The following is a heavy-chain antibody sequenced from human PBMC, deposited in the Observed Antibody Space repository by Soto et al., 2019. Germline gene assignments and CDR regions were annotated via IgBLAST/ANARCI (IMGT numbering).Heavy chain of an antibody. V-gene: IGHV3-30*18. D-gene: IGHD6-19*01. J-gene: IGHJ6*02. CDR1: KFTFSGYG. CDR3: AKVLNGWYGGNLAS. Sequence: GGSLRLSCEASKFTFSGYGMHWVRQAPGKGLEWVAGISHDGRNEDYAESVRGRFTISRDNSKNVLYLQMNSLRVEDTAVYYCAKVLNGWYGGNLASWGLGTRVTVSS. CDR2: ISHDGRNE.